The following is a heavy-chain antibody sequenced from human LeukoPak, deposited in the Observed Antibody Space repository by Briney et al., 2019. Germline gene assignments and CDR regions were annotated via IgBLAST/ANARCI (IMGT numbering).Heavy chain of an antibody. CDR3: AREGPYYDSSGFYHDAFDI. D-gene: IGHD3-22*01. CDR2: ISSSSYI. J-gene: IGHJ3*02. CDR1: GFTFSSYS. V-gene: IGHV3-21*01. Sequence: GGSLRLSCAASGFTFSSYSMNWVRQAPGKGLEWVSSISSSSYIYYADSVKGRFTISRDNAKNSLYLQMNSLRAEDTAVYYCAREGPYYDSSGFYHDAFDIWGQGTMVTVSS.